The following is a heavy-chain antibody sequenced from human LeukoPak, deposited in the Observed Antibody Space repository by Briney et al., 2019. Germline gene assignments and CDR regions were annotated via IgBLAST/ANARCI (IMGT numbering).Heavy chain of an antibody. Sequence: SETLSLTCAVYGGSFSGYYWSWIRQPPGKGLEWIGAINHSGSTNYNPSLKSRVTISVDTSKNQFSLKLSSVTAADTAVYYCARGGHSMVRGGWFDPWGQGTLVTVSS. CDR1: GGSFSGYY. CDR2: INHSGST. V-gene: IGHV4-34*01. D-gene: IGHD3-10*01. J-gene: IGHJ5*02. CDR3: ARGGHSMVRGGWFDP.